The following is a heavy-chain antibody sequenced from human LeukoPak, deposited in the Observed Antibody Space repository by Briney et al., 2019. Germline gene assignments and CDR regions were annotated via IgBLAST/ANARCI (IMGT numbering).Heavy chain of an antibody. J-gene: IGHJ4*02. Sequence: PGRSLRLSCAASGFTFDDYSMHWLRQAPGKGLEWVSGISWNSGSIGYEDSVKGRFTISRDNAKNSLYLQMNSLRADDMALYYCAKGSSASIAVAGTTQPVDYWGQGTLVTVSS. CDR2: ISWNSGSI. CDR1: GFTFDDYS. V-gene: IGHV3-9*03. D-gene: IGHD6-19*01. CDR3: AKGSSASIAVAGTTQPVDY.